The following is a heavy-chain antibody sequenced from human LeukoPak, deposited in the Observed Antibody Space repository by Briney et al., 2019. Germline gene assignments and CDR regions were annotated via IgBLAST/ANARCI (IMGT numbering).Heavy chain of an antibody. J-gene: IGHJ6*03. CDR3: ARDLGIGLDYYMDV. CDR1: GFTFSSYA. D-gene: IGHD6-13*01. CDR2: ISYDGSNK. Sequence: PGGSLRLSCAASGFTFSSYAMHWVRQDPGKGLEWVAVISYDGSNKYYADSVKGRFTISRDNSKNTLYLQMNSLRAEDTAVYYCARDLGIGLDYYMDVWGKGTTVTVSS. V-gene: IGHV3-30-3*01.